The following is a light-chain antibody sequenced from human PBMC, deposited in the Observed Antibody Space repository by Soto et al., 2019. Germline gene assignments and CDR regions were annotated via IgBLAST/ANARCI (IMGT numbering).Light chain of an antibody. V-gene: IGLV1-44*01. Sequence: QTVPTQPPSASGTPGQMITISCSGSSSNIGDNPGNWDQQLPGAAPKLIIYINDQLPSGVPDRFSGSKSGTSASLAISGLQPEDEADYYCAAWDDSLNALFGTGTKVTVL. CDR1: SSNIGDNP. CDR3: AAWDDSLNAL. J-gene: IGLJ1*01. CDR2: IND.